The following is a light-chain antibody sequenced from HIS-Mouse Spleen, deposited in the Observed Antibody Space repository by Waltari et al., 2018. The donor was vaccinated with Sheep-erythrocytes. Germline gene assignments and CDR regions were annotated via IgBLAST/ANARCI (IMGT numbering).Light chain of an antibody. CDR1: PSVSSH. V-gene: IGKV3-15*01. CDR2: GAS. Sequence: EIVMTQSPATLSVSPGERATLSCRASPSVSSHLAWYQQKPGQAPRLLIYGASTRATGIPARFSGSGSGTEFTLTISSMQSEDFAVYYCQQYNNWPPGTFGQGTKLEIK. CDR3: QQYNNWPPGT. J-gene: IGKJ2*02.